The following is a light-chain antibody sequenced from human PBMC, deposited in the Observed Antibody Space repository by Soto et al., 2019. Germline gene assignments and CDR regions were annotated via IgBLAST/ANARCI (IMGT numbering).Light chain of an antibody. CDR2: GAS. Sequence: EIVMTQSPVTLSASPGERVTLSCRASQSVNINLAWYQQRPGQAPRVLIYGASNRASGIPDRFSGSGSGTDFTLTLSSLEHDDFALYYCQQYKDWPPLTFGGGTRVEIK. J-gene: IGKJ4*01. CDR3: QQYKDWPPLT. V-gene: IGKV3D-15*01. CDR1: QSVNIN.